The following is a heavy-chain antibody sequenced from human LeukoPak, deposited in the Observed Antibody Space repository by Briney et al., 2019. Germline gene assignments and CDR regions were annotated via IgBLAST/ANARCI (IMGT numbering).Heavy chain of an antibody. Sequence: GGFLRLSCAASGFTFSSYSMNWVRQAPGKGLEWVSSISSGSSYIYYADSVKGRFTISRDNAKNSLYLQMNSLRAEDTAVYYCARDWGYYDSSGYYYPYYFDYWGQGTLVTVSS. CDR1: GFTFSSYS. CDR3: ARDWGYYDSSGYYYPYYFDY. CDR2: ISSGSSYI. D-gene: IGHD3-22*01. J-gene: IGHJ4*02. V-gene: IGHV3-21*01.